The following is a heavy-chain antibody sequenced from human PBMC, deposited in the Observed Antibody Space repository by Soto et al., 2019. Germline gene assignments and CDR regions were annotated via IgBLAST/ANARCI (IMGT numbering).Heavy chain of an antibody. J-gene: IGHJ4*02. CDR3: ARVRRWELPLTPDY. Sequence: PSETLPLTCTVSGGSISSGGYYWSWIRQHPGKGLEWIGYIYYSGSTYYNPSLKSRVTISVDTSKNQFSLKLSSVTAADTAVYYCARVRRWELPLTPDYWGQGTLVTVSS. D-gene: IGHD1-26*01. CDR1: GGSISSGGYY. CDR2: IYYSGST. V-gene: IGHV4-31*03.